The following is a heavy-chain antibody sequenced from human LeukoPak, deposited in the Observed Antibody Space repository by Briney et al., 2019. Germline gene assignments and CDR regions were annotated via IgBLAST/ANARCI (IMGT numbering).Heavy chain of an antibody. Sequence: PSETLSLTCTVSGGSISSNSWSWVRQPAGKGLEWIGRIYSGDTNYNPSLKSRVTTSVDTSKNQFSLKLSSVTAADTAVYYCARPKDVDTYAFDIWGQGTMVTVSS. V-gene: IGHV4-4*07. CDR1: GGSISSNS. CDR2: IYSGDT. D-gene: IGHD5-18*01. CDR3: ARPKDVDTYAFDI. J-gene: IGHJ3*02.